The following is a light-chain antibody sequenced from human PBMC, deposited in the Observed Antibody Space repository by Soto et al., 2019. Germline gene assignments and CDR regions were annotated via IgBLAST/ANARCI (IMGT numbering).Light chain of an antibody. CDR1: QSVSSN. V-gene: IGKV3-15*01. CDR3: QHHNHWPAWT. Sequence: EIVMTQSPATLSVSPGERANLSCRASQSVSSNLAWYQQKPGQAPRLLIYGSSTRATGIPARFSGSGSGTEFTLTISSLQSEDFSVYYCQHHNHWPAWTFGQGTKVEIK. J-gene: IGKJ1*01. CDR2: GSS.